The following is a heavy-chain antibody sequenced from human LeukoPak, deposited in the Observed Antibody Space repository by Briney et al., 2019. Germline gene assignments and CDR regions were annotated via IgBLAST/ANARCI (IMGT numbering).Heavy chain of an antibody. J-gene: IGHJ3*02. CDR2: IYYRGST. D-gene: IGHD2-8*01. Sequence: SETLSLTCTVSGGSISSYYWSWIRQPPGKGLEWIGYIYYRGSTNYNPSLKSRVTISVDTSKNQFSLKLSSVTAADTAVYYPARELKGAFATWGQGPMVTASS. CDR1: GGSISSYY. V-gene: IGHV4-59*12. CDR3: ARELKGAFAT.